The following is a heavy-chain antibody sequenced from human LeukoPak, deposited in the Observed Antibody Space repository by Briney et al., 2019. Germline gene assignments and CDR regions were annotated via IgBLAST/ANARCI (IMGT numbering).Heavy chain of an antibody. CDR1: GFTFSSYA. J-gene: IGHJ6*02. D-gene: IGHD6-13*01. V-gene: IGHV3-30-3*01. Sequence: GRSLRLSCAASGFTFSSYAMHWVRQAPGKGLEWVAVISYDGSNKYYADSVKGRFTISRDNSKNTLYLQMNSLRAEDTALYYCAKEARGPGIAAAGQYGMDVWGQGTTVTVSS. CDR3: AKEARGPGIAAAGQYGMDV. CDR2: ISYDGSNK.